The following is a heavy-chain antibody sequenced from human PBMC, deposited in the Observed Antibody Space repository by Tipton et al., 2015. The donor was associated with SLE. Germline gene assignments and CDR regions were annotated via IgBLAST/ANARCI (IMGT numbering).Heavy chain of an antibody. CDR1: GASISSGNYY. CDR2: IYYSGST. D-gene: IGHD4-17*01. J-gene: IGHJ4*02. V-gene: IGHV4-39*07. Sequence: TLSLTCTVSGASISSGNYYWGWIRQPPGKGLEWIGSIYYSGSTYYNPSLKSRVTMSVDTSKNSLYLQMNSLRAEDTAVYYCARASDYVFDYWGQGTLVTVSS. CDR3: ARASDYVFDY.